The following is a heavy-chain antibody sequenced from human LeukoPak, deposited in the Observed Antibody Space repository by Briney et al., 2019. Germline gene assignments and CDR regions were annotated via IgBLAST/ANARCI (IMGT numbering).Heavy chain of an antibody. CDR3: ARTTEGGYTYNYFYYYYMDV. CDR2: IYYSGST. CDR1: GGSISSYY. J-gene: IGHJ6*03. V-gene: IGHV4-59*01. D-gene: IGHD5-18*01. Sequence: SETLSLTCTVSGGSISSYYWSWIRQPPGKGLEWVGYIYYSGSTNYNPSLKSRISISVDTSKNQFSLKLSSVTAADTAVYYCARTTEGGYTYNYFYYYYMDVWGKGTTVTISS.